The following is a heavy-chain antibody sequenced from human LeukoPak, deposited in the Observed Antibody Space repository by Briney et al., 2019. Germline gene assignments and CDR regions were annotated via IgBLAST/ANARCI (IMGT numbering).Heavy chain of an antibody. CDR1: GFTFRNYG. V-gene: IGHV3-33*01. J-gene: IGHJ4*02. CDR2: IRYDGSKK. Sequence: GGSLRLSCAASGFTFRNYGMHWVRQAPGKGLEWVALIRYDGSKKDYADSVKGRFTISRDNSKNTLCLQMDSLRAEDTAVYYCARTGDTERFDYWGQGTLVTVSS. D-gene: IGHD5-18*01. CDR3: ARTGDTERFDY.